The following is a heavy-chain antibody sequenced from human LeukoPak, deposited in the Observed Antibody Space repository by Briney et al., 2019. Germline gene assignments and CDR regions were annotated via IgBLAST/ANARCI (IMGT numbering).Heavy chain of an antibody. D-gene: IGHD3-16*02. CDR3: ATLQGGPVTSYHFDY. CDR2: VFGGGHGA. V-gene: IGHV3-23*01. J-gene: IGHJ4*02. CDR1: GFTFSDYA. Sequence: GGSLRLSCAASGFTFSDYAMAWVRQTPGKGLEWVSSVFGGGHGALYIDSVRGRFTISRDNSMKTLYLQMNNLRFEDTAVYYCATLQGGPVTSYHFDYWGQGALVTVSS.